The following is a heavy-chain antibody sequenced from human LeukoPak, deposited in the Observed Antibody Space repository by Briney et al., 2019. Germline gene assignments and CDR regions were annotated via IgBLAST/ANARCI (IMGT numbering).Heavy chain of an antibody. CDR2: IYYRGST. J-gene: IGHJ4*02. Sequence: SQTLSLTCTVSGGSVSSRSYDWGWIRQPPGKGLEWIGSIYYRGSTYNNPSRKSRVTRSVDTSKNQFSLKLSSVTAADTAVYYCASSLYYYDSSGYYLLEGFDYWGQGTLVTVSS. V-gene: IGHV4-39*01. CDR3: ASSLYYYDSSGYYLLEGFDY. D-gene: IGHD3-22*01. CDR1: GGSVSSRSYD.